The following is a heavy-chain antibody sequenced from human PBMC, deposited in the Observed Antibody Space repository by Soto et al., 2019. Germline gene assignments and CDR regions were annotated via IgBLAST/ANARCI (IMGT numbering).Heavy chain of an antibody. CDR3: ARRDFDSSAYYGYFDY. V-gene: IGHV3-72*01. Sequence: LRLSCAASGFTFSDHYMDWVRQAPGKGLEWVGRIRNKANSYTTEYAASVKGRFTISTDDSNNSLYLQMNSLKTEDTAVYYCARRDFDSSAYYGYFDYWGQGTLVTVSS. D-gene: IGHD3-22*01. CDR2: IRNKANSYTT. J-gene: IGHJ4*02. CDR1: GFTFSDHY.